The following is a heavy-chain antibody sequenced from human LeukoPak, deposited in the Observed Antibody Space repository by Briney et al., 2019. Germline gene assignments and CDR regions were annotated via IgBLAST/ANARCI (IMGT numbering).Heavy chain of an antibody. V-gene: IGHV1-18*01. CDR3: ARVGPLRFSATYYYYYMDV. D-gene: IGHD3-10*01. CDR1: GYTFSNYG. J-gene: IGHJ6*03. CDR2: ISGYNGNT. Sequence: ASVKVSCKSSGYTFSNYGISWVRQAPGQGLEWLGWISGYNGNTNYPQKFQGRVTMTIDTSTTTAYMDLRSLTSDDTAVYYCARVGPLRFSATYYYYYMDVWGEGTTVTVSS.